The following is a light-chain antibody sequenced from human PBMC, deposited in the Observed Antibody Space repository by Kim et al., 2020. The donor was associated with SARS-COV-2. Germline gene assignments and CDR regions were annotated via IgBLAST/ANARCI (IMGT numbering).Light chain of an antibody. V-gene: IGLV3-1*01. Sequence: SVSPGKAASIPFSGDKLGDKYACWYQQKPGQSPVLVIYQDSKRPSGIPERFSGSNSGNTATLTISGTQAMDEADYYCQAWDSSTGVFGGGTQLTVL. CDR1: KLGDKY. CDR2: QDS. J-gene: IGLJ2*01. CDR3: QAWDSSTGV.